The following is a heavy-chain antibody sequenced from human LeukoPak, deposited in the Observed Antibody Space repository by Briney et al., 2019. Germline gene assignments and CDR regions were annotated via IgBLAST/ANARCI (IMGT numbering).Heavy chain of an antibody. CDR1: GGSFSGYY. D-gene: IGHD2-15*01. CDR3: ARSSGGYRAYAIDY. CDR2: INHSGST. J-gene: IGHJ4*02. Sequence: SETLSLTCAVYGGSFSGYYWSWIRQPPGKGLEWIGEINHSGSTNYNPSLKSRVTISVDTSKNQFSLKLSSVTAADTAVYYCARSSGGYRAYAIDYWGQGTLVTVSS. V-gene: IGHV4-34*01.